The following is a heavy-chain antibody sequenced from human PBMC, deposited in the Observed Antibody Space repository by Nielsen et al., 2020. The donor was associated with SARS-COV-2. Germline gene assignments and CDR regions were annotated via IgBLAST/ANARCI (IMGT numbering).Heavy chain of an antibody. V-gene: IGHV6-1*01. J-gene: IGHJ6*03. CDR2: TYYRSKWYN. CDR3: ARARGAYGDYYYYYYTDV. CDR1: GDSFSSSSAA. Sequence: SQTLSLPCAISGDSFSSSSAAWNWIRQSPSRGLEWLGRTYYRSKWYNDYAVSVKSRITINPDTSKNQFSLHLNSVTPEDTAVYYCARARGAYGDYYYYYYTDVWGKGTTVTVSS. D-gene: IGHD4-17*01.